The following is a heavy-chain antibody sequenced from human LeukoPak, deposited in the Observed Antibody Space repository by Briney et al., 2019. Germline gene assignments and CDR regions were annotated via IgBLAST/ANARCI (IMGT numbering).Heavy chain of an antibody. V-gene: IGHV1-2*02. Sequence: ASVKVSCKASGYTFTGYYMHWVRQAPGQGLEWMGWINPNSGGTNYAQKFQGRVTMTRDTSISTACMELSRLRSDDTAVYYCARDGSGYYYGSGSISYGMDVWGQGTTVTVSS. CDR1: GYTFTGYY. CDR2: INPNSGGT. CDR3: ARDGSGYYYGSGSISYGMDV. D-gene: IGHD3-10*01. J-gene: IGHJ6*02.